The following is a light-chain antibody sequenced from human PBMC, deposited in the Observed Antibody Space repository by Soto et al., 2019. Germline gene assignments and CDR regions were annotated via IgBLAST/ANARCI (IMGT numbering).Light chain of an antibody. J-gene: IGKJ1*01. CDR3: QQYNSYSSM. CDR2: DAS. Sequence: DIPMTQSPSTLSASVGDRVTITCRASQSIINWLAWYQQKPGKAPNLLIYDASILESGVPSRFSGSGSGTEFTLTISSLQPDDFATYYCQQYNSYSSMFGQGTKVDIK. V-gene: IGKV1-5*01. CDR1: QSIINW.